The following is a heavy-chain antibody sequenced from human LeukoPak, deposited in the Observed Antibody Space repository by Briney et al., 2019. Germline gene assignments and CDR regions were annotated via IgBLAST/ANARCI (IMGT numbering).Heavy chain of an antibody. CDR3: ARGCYFDWLNWFDP. Sequence: SSETLSLTCTVSGGSISSYYWSWIRQPPGKGLEWIGYIYYSGSTNYNPSLKSRVTISVDTSKNQFSLKLSSVTAADTAVYYCARGCYFDWLNWFDPWGQGTLVTVSS. D-gene: IGHD3-9*01. CDR1: GGSISSYY. J-gene: IGHJ5*02. CDR2: IYYSGST. V-gene: IGHV4-59*01.